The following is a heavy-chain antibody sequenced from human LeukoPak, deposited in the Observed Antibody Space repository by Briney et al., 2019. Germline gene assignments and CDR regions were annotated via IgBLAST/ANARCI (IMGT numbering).Heavy chain of an antibody. CDR3: AKGAVGATSPYYYYYMDV. CDR2: ISWDGGST. D-gene: IGHD1-26*01. Sequence: PGGSLRLSCAASGFTFDNYAMHWVRQAPGKGLEWVSLISWDGGSTYYADSVKGRFTISRDNSKNSLYLQMNSLRAEDTALYYCAKGAVGATSPYYYYYMDVWGKGTTVTVSS. V-gene: IGHV3-43D*03. CDR1: GFTFDNYA. J-gene: IGHJ6*03.